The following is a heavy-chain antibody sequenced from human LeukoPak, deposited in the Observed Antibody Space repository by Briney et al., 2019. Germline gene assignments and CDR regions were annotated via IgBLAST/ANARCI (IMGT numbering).Heavy chain of an antibody. CDR2: INRNGGST. CDR1: GFTFDDYG. Sequence: PGGSLRLSCAASGFTFDDYGMSWVRQAPGKGLEWVSGINRNGGSTGYADSVKGRFTISRDNSKNTVYLQMNSVRPEDTAVYYCARDRAGTQAWVEFDPWGQGTLVTVSS. V-gene: IGHV3-20*04. D-gene: IGHD3-10*01. J-gene: IGHJ5*02. CDR3: ARDRAGTQAWVEFDP.